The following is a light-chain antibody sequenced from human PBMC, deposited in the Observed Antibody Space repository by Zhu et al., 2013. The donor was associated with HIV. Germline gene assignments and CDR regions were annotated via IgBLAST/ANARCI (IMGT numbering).Light chain of an antibody. CDR2: ANI. V-gene: IGLV1-40*01. CDR3: QSYDSSLSGSV. CDR1: SSNIESGYD. Sequence: QSVLTQPPSVSGAPGQRVTISCTGGSSNIESGYDVHWYQQFPGEVPRLLIYANIHRPSGVPDRFSGSKSGTSASLAINGLQAEDEADYYCQSYDSSLSGSVFGSGTQVTVL. J-gene: IGLJ1*01.